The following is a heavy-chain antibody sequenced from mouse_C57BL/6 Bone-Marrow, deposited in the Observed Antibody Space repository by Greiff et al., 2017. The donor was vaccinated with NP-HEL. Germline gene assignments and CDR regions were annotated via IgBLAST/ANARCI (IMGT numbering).Heavy chain of an antibody. J-gene: IGHJ2*01. CDR2: IDPSDSYT. CDR1: GYTFTSYW. Sequence: VQLQQPGAELVMPGASVTLSCKASGYTFTSYWMHWVKQRPGQGLEWIGEIDPSDSYTNYNQKFKGKSTLTVDKSSSTAYMQLSSLTSEDSAVYYCARFDGYYGYYFDYWGQGTTLTVSS. CDR3: ARFDGYYGYYFDY. D-gene: IGHD2-3*01. V-gene: IGHV1-69*01.